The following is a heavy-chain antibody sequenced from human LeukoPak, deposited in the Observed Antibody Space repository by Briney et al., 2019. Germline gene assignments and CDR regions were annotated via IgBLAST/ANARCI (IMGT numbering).Heavy chain of an antibody. CDR1: GFIFSSYG. V-gene: IGHV3-30*18. CDR3: AKDLWFGESYYFDY. D-gene: IGHD3-10*01. CDR2: ISYDGSNK. J-gene: IGHJ4*02. Sequence: GRSLRLSCAASGFIFSSYGMHWVRQAPGKGLEWVAVISYDGSNKYYADSVKGRFTISRDNSKNTLYLQMNSLRAEDTAVYYCAKDLWFGESYYFDYWGQGTLVTVSS.